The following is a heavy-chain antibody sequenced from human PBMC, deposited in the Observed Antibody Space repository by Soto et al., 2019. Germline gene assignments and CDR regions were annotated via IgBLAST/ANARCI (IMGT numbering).Heavy chain of an antibody. CDR2: INHSGST. CDR3: ARGEAGWFDP. D-gene: IGHD6-13*01. V-gene: IGHV4-34*01. J-gene: IGHJ5*02. CDR1: GGSFSGYY. Sequence: QVQLQQWGAGLLKPSETLSLTCAVYGGSFSGYYWSWIRQPPEKGLEWIGEINHSGSTNYNPSLKSRVTISVDTSKNQFSLKLSSVTAADTAVYYCARGEAGWFDPWGQGTLVTVSS.